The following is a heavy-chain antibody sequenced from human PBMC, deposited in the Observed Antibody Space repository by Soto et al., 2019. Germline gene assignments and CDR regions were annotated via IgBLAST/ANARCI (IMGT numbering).Heavy chain of an antibody. J-gene: IGHJ5*02. V-gene: IGHV4-39*01. CDR1: GGSVSSTSFY. CDR2: IYYSGST. Sequence: SETLSLTCTVSGGSVSSTSFYWGWIRQPPGKGLEWIGSIYYSGSTYYNPSLKSRITMSVDTSKNQFSLKLSSVTAADTAFYYCARHRIVAVYSWFDPWGQGTLVTVSS. D-gene: IGHD1-26*01. CDR3: ARHRIVAVYSWFDP.